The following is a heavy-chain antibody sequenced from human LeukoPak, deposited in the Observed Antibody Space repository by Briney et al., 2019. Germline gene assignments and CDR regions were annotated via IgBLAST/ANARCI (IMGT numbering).Heavy chain of an antibody. CDR2: ISAYNGNT. D-gene: IGHD6-13*01. CDR1: GYTFTSYG. V-gene: IGHV1-18*01. Sequence: ASVKVSCKASGYTFTSYGISWVRQAPGQGLEWMGWISAYNGNTNYAQKVQGRVTMTTDTSTRTASMELRSLRSADTAVYYCARDSSLNIAAAGTFDYWGQGTLVTVSS. J-gene: IGHJ4*02. CDR3: ARDSSLNIAAAGTFDY.